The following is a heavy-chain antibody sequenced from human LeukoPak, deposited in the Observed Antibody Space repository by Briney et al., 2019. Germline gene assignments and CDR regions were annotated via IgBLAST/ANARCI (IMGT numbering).Heavy chain of an antibody. D-gene: IGHD5-12*01. CDR3: ARDQRWLRSYFDY. CDR2: ISSSGSTI. CDR1: GFTFSDYY. J-gene: IGHJ4*02. Sequence: GGSLRLSCAASGFTFSDYYMSWIRQAPGKGLEWASYISSSGSTIYYADSVKGRFTISRDNAKNSLYLQMNSLRAEDTAVYYCARDQRWLRSYFDYWGQGTLVTVPS. V-gene: IGHV3-11*01.